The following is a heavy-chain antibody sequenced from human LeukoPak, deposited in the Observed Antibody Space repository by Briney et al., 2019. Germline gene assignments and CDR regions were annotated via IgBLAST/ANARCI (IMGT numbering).Heavy chain of an antibody. CDR3: AKGPIRGGLGYRYGYEPFDY. J-gene: IGHJ4*02. V-gene: IGHV4-31*03. Sequence: PSQTLSLTCTVSGGSISSGGYYWSWIRQHPGKGLEWIGYIYYSGSTYYNPSLKSRVTISVDTSKNQFSLKLSSVTAADTAVYYCAKGPIRGGLGYRYGYEPFDYWGQGTLVTVSS. CDR1: GGSISSGGYY. D-gene: IGHD5-18*01. CDR2: IYYSGST.